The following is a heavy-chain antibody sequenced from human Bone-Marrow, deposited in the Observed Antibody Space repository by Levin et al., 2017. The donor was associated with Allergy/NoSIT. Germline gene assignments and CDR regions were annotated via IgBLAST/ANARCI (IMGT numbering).Heavy chain of an antibody. CDR2: ISSGSSYI. D-gene: IGHD2-8*01. J-gene: IGHJ4*02. V-gene: IGHV3-21*01. CDR1: GFTFTIYS. CDR3: ARDLRSDAGRTFDS. Sequence: GGSLRLSCAASGFTFTIYSINWVRQAPGKGLEWVSSISSGSSYIHYADSVKGRFTISRDNAKNSVYLQMNSLRAEDTAVYYCARDLRSDAGRTFDSWGQGTLVTVSS.